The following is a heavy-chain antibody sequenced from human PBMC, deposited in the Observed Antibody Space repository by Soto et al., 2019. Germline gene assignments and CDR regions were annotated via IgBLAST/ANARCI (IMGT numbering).Heavy chain of an antibody. CDR3: ARDPLYSSGWPDGGRDY. V-gene: IGHV1-69*08. Sequence: QVQLVQSGAEVKKPGSSVKVSCKASGGTFSSYTISWVRQAPGQGLEWMGRIIPILGIANYAQKFQGRVTITADKSTSTAYMELSSLRSEDTAVYYCARDPLYSSGWPDGGRDYWGQGTLVTVSS. J-gene: IGHJ4*02. CDR2: IIPILGIA. CDR1: GGTFSSYT. D-gene: IGHD6-19*01.